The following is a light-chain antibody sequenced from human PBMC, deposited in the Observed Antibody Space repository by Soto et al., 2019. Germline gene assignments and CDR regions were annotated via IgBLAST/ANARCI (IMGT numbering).Light chain of an antibody. J-gene: IGLJ1*01. CDR1: SIGSKS. V-gene: IGLV3-21*02. Sequence: SSELTQSPSVSVAPGQTVSITCGGSSIGSKSVHWYQQKPGQAPVLVVYDDSDRRSGIPERFSGSNSGNTATLTITRVEAGDEADYHCQVWDTRSEHYVFGAGTKVTVL. CDR2: DDS. CDR3: QVWDTRSEHYV.